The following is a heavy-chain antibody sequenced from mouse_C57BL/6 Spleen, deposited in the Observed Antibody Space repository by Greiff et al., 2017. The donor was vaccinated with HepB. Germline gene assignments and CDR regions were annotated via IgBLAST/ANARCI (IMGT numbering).Heavy chain of an antibody. CDR1: GYTFTDYN. Sequence: EVQLVESGPELVKPGASVKIPCKASGYTFTDYNMDWVKQSHGKTLEWIGDINPNNGGTIYNQKFKGKATLTVDKSSSTAYMELRSLTSEDTAVYYCARRDYSNYQFAYWGQGTLVTVSA. CDR2: INPNNGGT. V-gene: IGHV1-18*01. D-gene: IGHD2-5*01. J-gene: IGHJ3*01. CDR3: ARRDYSNYQFAY.